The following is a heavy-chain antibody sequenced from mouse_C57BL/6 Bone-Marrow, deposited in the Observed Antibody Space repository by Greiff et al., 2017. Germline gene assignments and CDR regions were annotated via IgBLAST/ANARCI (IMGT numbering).Heavy chain of an antibody. CDR3: ARNRYYYGSPWFAY. D-gene: IGHD1-1*01. J-gene: IGHJ3*01. Sequence: VKLQQSGAELARPGASVKLSCKASGYTFTSSGISWVKQRTGQGLEWIGEIYPRSGNTYYNEKFKGKATLTADKSSSTAYMELRGLTSEDSAVYFCARNRYYYGSPWFAYWGQGTLVTVSA. CDR2: IYPRSGNT. CDR1: GYTFTSSG. V-gene: IGHV1-81*01.